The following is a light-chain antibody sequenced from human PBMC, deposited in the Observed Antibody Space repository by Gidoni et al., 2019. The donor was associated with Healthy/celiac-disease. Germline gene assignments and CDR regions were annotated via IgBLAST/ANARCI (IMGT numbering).Light chain of an antibody. Sequence: DIQMTKSPSSLSASVGDRGTITFRASQSIRRYLNWYQQKPGNAPKLLIYAASSLQSGVPSRFSGSGSGTDFTLTISSLQPEDFATYYCQQSYSTPFTFXPXTKVDIK. CDR3: QQSYSTPFT. CDR1: QSIRRY. CDR2: AAS. J-gene: IGKJ3*01. V-gene: IGKV1-39*01.